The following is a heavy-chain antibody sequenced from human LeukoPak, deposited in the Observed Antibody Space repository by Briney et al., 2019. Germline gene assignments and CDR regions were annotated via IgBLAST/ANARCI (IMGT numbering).Heavy chain of an antibody. CDR2: VYYSGST. J-gene: IGHJ4*02. CDR3: ARRTDRYGYYSY. D-gene: IGHD5-18*01. V-gene: IGHV4-59*01. CDR1: GGSISPYY. Sequence: SETLSLTCTVSGGSISPYYWSWSRQPPGKGLEWIGYVYYSGSTTYNPSLRSRVTISVDTSKNQFSLKLSSVTAADTAVYYCARRTDRYGYYSYWGQGTLVTVSS.